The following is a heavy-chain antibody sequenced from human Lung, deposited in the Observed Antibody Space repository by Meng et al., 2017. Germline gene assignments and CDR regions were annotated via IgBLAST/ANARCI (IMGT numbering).Heavy chain of an antibody. D-gene: IGHD4-11*01. CDR1: GGSFSDYY. CDR3: ARGPTTMAHDFDY. CDR2: INHSGST. Sequence: QMKIQQCGAVLLQPLATRPLTCVVSGGSFSDYYWSWIRQPPGKGLEWIGEINHSGSTNYNPSLESRATISVDTSQNNLSLKLSSATAADSAVYYCARGPTTMAHDFDYWGQGTLVTVSS. V-gene: IGHV4-34*01. J-gene: IGHJ4*02.